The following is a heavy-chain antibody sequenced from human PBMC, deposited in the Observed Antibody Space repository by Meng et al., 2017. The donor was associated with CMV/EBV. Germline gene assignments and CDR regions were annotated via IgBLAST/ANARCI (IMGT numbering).Heavy chain of an antibody. D-gene: IGHD3-10*01. CDR1: GFSLRTSGVG. V-gene: IGHV2-5*02. Sequence: TLTHSCLTLVKPTQTPTLTCLVFGFSLRTSGVGVGWLRQPPGKALEWLALIYWDDDKRYSPSLKSRLTITKDTSKNQVVLTMTNMDPVDTATYYCAHRLHGSGSYYPYYFDYWGQGTLVTVSS. CDR2: IYWDDDK. J-gene: IGHJ4*02. CDR3: AHRLHGSGSYYPYYFDY.